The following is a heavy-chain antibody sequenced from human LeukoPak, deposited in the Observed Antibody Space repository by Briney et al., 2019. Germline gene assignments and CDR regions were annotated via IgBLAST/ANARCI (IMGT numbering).Heavy chain of an antibody. D-gene: IGHD3-16*01. J-gene: IGHJ5*02. CDR2: FYYSGST. CDR1: GGSIIAYY. Sequence: SETLSLTCTVSGGSIIAYYWSWIRQPPGKGLEWIGDFYYSGSTNYNPSLKSRVIISVDTSKIQLSLKLRSVTAADTAMYYCARGDYFDGGGRNWFDPWGQGTLVTVSS. CDR3: ARGDYFDGGGRNWFDP. V-gene: IGHV4-59*01.